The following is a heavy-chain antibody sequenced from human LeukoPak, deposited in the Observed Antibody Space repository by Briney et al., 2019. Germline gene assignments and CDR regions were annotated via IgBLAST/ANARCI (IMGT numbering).Heavy chain of an antibody. V-gene: IGHV3-30*02. D-gene: IGHD3-22*01. J-gene: IGHJ1*01. CDR1: GFTFSSYG. CDR2: IRYDGSNE. Sequence: PGGSLRLTCAASGFTFSSYGIHWVRQAPGKGLEWVAFIRYDGSNEYYADSVKGRFTISRDNSKNTLYLQMNSLRAEDTAVYYCAKDYLDYDSDWGQGTLVTVSS. CDR3: AKDYLDYDSD.